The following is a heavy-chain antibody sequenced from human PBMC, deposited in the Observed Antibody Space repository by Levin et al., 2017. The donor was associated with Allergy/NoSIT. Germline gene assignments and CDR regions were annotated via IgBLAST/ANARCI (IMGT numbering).Heavy chain of an antibody. CDR2: IWYDGSNK. J-gene: IGHJ4*02. Sequence: GESLKISCATSGFPFSNYGIHWVRQAPGKGLEWVSFIWYDGSNKYYADSVKGRFTISRDKSKNAVYLQMNSLRAEDTAVYYCARDREPSRLDYWGQGTLVTVSP. V-gene: IGHV3-33*01. CDR3: ARDREPSRLDY. CDR1: GFPFSNYG. D-gene: IGHD1-14*01.